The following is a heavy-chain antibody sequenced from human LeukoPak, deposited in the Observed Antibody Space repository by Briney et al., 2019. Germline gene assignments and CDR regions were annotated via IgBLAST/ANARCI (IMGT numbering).Heavy chain of an antibody. V-gene: IGHV3-23*01. CDR2: ISGSGGST. D-gene: IGHD1-26*01. CDR3: AKKPQEELPYYYYYMDV. CDR1: GFTFSSYA. J-gene: IGHJ6*03. Sequence: GGSLRLSCAASGFTFSSYAMSWVRQAPGKGLEWVSAISGSGGSTYYADSVKGRFTISRDNSKNTLYLQMNSLRAEDTAVYYCAKKPQEELPYYYYYMDVWGKGTTVTVSS.